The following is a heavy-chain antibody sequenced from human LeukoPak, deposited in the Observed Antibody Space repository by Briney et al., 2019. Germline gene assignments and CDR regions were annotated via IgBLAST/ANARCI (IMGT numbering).Heavy chain of an antibody. D-gene: IGHD5-24*01. J-gene: IGHJ4*02. Sequence: SETLSLTCAVSGYSISSGYYWGWIRQPPGKGLEWIGSICHSGSTYYNPSLKSRVTISVDTSKNQFSLKLSSVTAADTAVYYCATLMATIDYWGQGTLVTVSS. V-gene: IGHV4-38-2*01. CDR1: GYSISSGYY. CDR2: ICHSGST. CDR3: ATLMATIDY.